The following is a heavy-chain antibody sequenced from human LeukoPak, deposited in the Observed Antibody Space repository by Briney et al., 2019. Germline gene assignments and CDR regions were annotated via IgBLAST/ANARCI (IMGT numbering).Heavy chain of an antibody. D-gene: IGHD2-2*01. Sequence: GSSVKLCCNASGRTFSIYAISWVRQPPGQGLEWMGGITPIFGTANYAQEVQGRVTITADESTSTAYMELSTLRSEDTAVYYCASQNPIVVVPAAKGHFFDYWGQGTLVTVSS. CDR2: ITPIFGTA. CDR1: GRTFSIYA. J-gene: IGHJ4*02. V-gene: IGHV1-69*01. CDR3: ASQNPIVVVPAAKGHFFDY.